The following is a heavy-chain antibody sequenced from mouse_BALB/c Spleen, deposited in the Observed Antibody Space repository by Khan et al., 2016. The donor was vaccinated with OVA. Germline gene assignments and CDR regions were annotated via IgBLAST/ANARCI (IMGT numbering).Heavy chain of an antibody. CDR2: ISSSGNT. J-gene: IGHJ3*01. V-gene: IGHV3-8*02. Sequence: VQLKESGPSLVKPSQTLSLTCSVTGDSITSGYWNWIRKFPGNKLEYMGYISSSGNTYNNPSLKSRISITRDTTKNQNYLQLNSVTTEDTATYYCACELRGFAYWGQGTLVTVSA. CDR1: GDSITSGY. D-gene: IGHD1-1*01. CDR3: ACELRGFAY.